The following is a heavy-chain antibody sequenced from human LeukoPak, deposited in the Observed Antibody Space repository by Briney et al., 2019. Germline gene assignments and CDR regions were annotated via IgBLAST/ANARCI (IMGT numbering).Heavy chain of an antibody. Sequence: ASMKVSCKASGYAFTSYGISWVRQAPGQGLEWMGWISASNGNTNYAQKLQGRVTITADTSTDTAYMELSSLRSEGTAVYYCATGPVATTELIWGQGTLVTVSS. J-gene: IGHJ4*02. CDR3: ATGPVATTELI. CDR2: ISASNGNT. CDR1: GYAFTSYG. D-gene: IGHD1-26*01. V-gene: IGHV1-18*01.